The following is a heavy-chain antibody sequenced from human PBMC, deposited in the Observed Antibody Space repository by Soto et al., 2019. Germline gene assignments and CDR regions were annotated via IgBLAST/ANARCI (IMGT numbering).Heavy chain of an antibody. D-gene: IGHD2-2*01. Sequence: QVQLVQSGAEVKKPGSSVKVSCKASGGTFSSYAISWVRQAPGQGLEWMGGIIPIFGTVNYAQKFQGRVTITADESTXTXYXQLSSLRSEDTAVYYCARHDCISSSCYYYYYYGMDVWGQGTTVTVSS. CDR1: GGTFSSYA. CDR3: ARHDCISSSCYYYYYYGMDV. CDR2: IIPIFGTV. J-gene: IGHJ6*02. V-gene: IGHV1-69*12.